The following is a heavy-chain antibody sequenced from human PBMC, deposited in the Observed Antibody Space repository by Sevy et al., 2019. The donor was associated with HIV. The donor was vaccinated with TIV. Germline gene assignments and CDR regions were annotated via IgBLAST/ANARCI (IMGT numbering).Heavy chain of an antibody. Sequence: GGSLRLSCAASGFTFSRYDVHWVRQATGKGLEWVSSIGTAGDTYYPGSVKGRFTISRENAKKSLYLQMNSLRAGDTAVYYCARGTRYSGSYYLGHDAFDIWGQGTMVTVSS. J-gene: IGHJ3*02. CDR1: GFTFSRYD. V-gene: IGHV3-13*01. CDR3: ARGTRYSGSYYLGHDAFDI. D-gene: IGHD1-26*01. CDR2: IGTAGDT.